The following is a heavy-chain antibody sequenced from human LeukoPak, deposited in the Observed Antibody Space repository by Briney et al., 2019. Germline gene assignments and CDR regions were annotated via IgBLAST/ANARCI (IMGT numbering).Heavy chain of an antibody. V-gene: IGHV4-59*01. Sequence: SETLSLTCTVSGGSISNNYWYWIRHSPGKGLEWIGNFYNGGSTNYNPSLKSRVTISVDTSKNQFFLKLNSVTAADTAVYYCAKSHFWTGYPSDYWGQGTLVTVSS. J-gene: IGHJ4*02. CDR3: AKSHFWTGYPSDY. CDR2: FYNGGST. D-gene: IGHD3/OR15-3a*01. CDR1: GGSISNNY.